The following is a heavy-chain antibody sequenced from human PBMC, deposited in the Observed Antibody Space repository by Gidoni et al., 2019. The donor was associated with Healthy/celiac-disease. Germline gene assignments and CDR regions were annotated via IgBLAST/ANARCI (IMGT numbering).Heavy chain of an antibody. CDR2: RKQDGSEK. CDR1: GFPFSIYW. D-gene: IGHD2-15*01. Sequence: EVQLVEFGGGFVQPGGSLSLSCSSSGFPFSIYWMRWVRQAPGKGLEWVANRKQDGSEKYYVDSGKGRFTISRDNAKNSLYLQMNSLRAEDTAVYYCARAPRYCSGGSCQRYFDYWGQGTLVTVSS. V-gene: IGHV3-7*01. CDR3: ARAPRYCSGGSCQRYFDY. J-gene: IGHJ4*02.